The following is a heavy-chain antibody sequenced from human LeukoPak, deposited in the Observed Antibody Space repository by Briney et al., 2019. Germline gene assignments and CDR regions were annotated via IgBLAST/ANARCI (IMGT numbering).Heavy chain of an antibody. CDR2: IYYSGST. Sequence: SETLSLTCTVSGGSISSSSYYWGWIRQPPGKGLECIGSIYYSGSTYFNPSLKSRVTISVDTSKNQFSLKLSSVTAADTAVYYCARFTSTLTMDYWGQGTLVTVSS. CDR1: GGSISSSSYY. J-gene: IGHJ4*02. V-gene: IGHV4-39*01. CDR3: ARFTSTLTMDY.